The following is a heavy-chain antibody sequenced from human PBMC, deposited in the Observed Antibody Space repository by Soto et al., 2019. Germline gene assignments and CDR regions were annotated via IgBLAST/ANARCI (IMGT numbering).Heavy chain of an antibody. CDR3: AKGARGYCSSTSCYYMDV. D-gene: IGHD2-2*01. CDR1: GFTFSSYA. CDR2: ISGSGGST. J-gene: IGHJ6*02. Sequence: GGSLRLSCAASGFTFSSYAMSWVRQAPGKGLEWVSAISGSGGSTYYADSVKGRFTISRDNSKNTLYLQMNSLRAEDTAVYYCAKGARGYCSSTSCYYMDVWGQGTTVTVSS. V-gene: IGHV3-23*01.